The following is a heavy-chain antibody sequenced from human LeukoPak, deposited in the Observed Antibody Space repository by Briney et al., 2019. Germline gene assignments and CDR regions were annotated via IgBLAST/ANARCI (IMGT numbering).Heavy chain of an antibody. CDR1: GFTIRSNY. V-gene: IGHV3-53*01. CDR2: IFNSGDT. Sequence: GGSLRLSCAASGFTIRSNYMNWVRQAPGKGLEWVSVIFNSGDTYYADSVKGRFTISRDTSKNTLYLQMNSLRVDDTAVYYCARDPAPATGAFDIWGQGTMVIIS. D-gene: IGHD1-1*01. CDR3: ARDPAPATGAFDI. J-gene: IGHJ3*02.